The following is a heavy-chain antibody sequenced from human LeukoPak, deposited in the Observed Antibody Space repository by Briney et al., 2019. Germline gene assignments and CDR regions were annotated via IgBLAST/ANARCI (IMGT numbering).Heavy chain of an antibody. V-gene: IGHV4-59*11. D-gene: IGHD1-7*01. CDR1: GGSISSHY. CDR2: IYYSGST. Sequence: SETLSLTCTVSGGSISSHYWSWIRQPPGKGLEWIGYIYYSGSTNYNPSLKSRVTISVDTSKNQISLKLSSVTAADTAVYYCARAEGTPYYYYYMDVWGKGTTVTVSS. J-gene: IGHJ6*03. CDR3: ARAEGTPYYYYYMDV.